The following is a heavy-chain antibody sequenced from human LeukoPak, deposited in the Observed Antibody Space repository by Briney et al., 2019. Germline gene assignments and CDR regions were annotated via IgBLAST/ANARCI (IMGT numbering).Heavy chain of an antibody. CDR3: AITVEYPAFDI. CDR1: GGTFSSYA. Sequence: ASVKVSCKASGGTFSSYAISWVRQAPGQGLEWMGGIIPIFGTANYAQKFQGRVTITADESTSTAYMELSSLRSEDTAVYYCAITVEYPAFDIWGQGTMVTVSS. CDR2: IIPIFGTA. D-gene: IGHD1-20*01. J-gene: IGHJ3*02. V-gene: IGHV1-69*01.